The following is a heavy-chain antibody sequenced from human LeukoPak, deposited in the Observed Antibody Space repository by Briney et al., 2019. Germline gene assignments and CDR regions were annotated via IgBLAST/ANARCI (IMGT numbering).Heavy chain of an antibody. CDR2: ISISGSTI. D-gene: IGHD3-10*02. CDR3: AELGITMIGGA. CDR1: GFTFSSYE. V-gene: IGHV3-48*03. J-gene: IGHJ6*04. Sequence: PGGSLRLSCAASGFTFSSYEMNWVRQAPGKGLEWVSYISISGSTIYYADSVKGRFTISRDNAKNSLYLQMNSLRAEDTAVYYCAELGITMIGGAWGKGTTVTISS.